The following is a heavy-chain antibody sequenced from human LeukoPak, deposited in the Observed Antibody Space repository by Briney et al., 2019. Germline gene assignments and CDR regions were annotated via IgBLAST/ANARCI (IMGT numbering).Heavy chain of an antibody. CDR1: RFTFSSYS. Sequence: GGSLRLSCAASRFTFSSYSMNWVRQAPGKGLEWVSSISSSSSYIYYADSVKGRFTISRDNAKNSLYLQMNSLRAEDTAVYYCAKQGHYYDSTGYFDYWGQGTLVTVSS. CDR2: ISSSSSYI. CDR3: AKQGHYYDSTGYFDY. D-gene: IGHD3-22*01. J-gene: IGHJ4*02. V-gene: IGHV3-21*01.